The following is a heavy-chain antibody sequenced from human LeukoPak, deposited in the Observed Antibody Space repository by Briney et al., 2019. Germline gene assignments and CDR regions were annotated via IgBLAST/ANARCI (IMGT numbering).Heavy chain of an antibody. V-gene: IGHV1-69*13. CDR3: ASPVGYSSSWHDDAFDI. J-gene: IGHJ3*02. D-gene: IGHD6-13*01. CDR2: IIPIFGTA. CDR1: GGTFSSYA. Sequence: GASVKVSCKASGGTFSSYAISWVRQAPGQGLEWMGGIIPIFGTANYARKFQGRVTITADESTSTAYMELSSLRSEDTAVYYCASPVGYSSSWHDDAFDIWGQGTMVTVSS.